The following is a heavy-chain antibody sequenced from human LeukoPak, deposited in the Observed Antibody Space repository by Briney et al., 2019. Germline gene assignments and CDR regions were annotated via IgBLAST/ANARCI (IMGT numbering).Heavy chain of an antibody. J-gene: IGHJ4*02. CDR1: GYTFTSYG. CDR3: ARGPNQQWLVFFYFDY. Sequence: GASVKVSCKASGYTFTSYGISWVRQAPGQGLEWMGIINPSGGSTSYAQKFQGRVTMTRDTSTSTVYMELSSLRSEDTAVYYCARGPNQQWLVFFYFDYWGQGTLVTVSS. CDR2: INPSGGST. D-gene: IGHD6-19*01. V-gene: IGHV1-46*01.